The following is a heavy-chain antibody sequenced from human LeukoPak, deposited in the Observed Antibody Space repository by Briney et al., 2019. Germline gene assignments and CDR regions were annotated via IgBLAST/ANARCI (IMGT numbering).Heavy chain of an antibody. D-gene: IGHD3-16*01. CDR2: IRYDGSNK. CDR1: GFTFSSYG. J-gene: IGHJ4*02. CDR3: ARVGGLEARDHTFDY. Sequence: GGSLRLSCAASGFTFSSYGMHWVRQAPGKGLEWVAFIRYDGSNKYYADSVKGRFTISRDNSKNTLYLQMNSLRAEDTAVYYCARVGGLEARDHTFDYWGQGTLVTVSS. V-gene: IGHV3-30*02.